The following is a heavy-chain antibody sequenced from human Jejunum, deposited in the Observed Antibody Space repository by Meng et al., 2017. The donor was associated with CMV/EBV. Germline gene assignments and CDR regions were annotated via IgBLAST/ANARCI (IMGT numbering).Heavy chain of an antibody. Sequence: SGFAFRSYWMHWARRVPGKELVWVARINGDGSTTNYADSVKGRFTISRDNAKNTLYLQMNSLRAEDTAVYYCVRDLISGVVPLGYWGQGTLVTVSS. D-gene: IGHD3-3*01. CDR3: VRDLISGVVPLGY. CDR2: INGDGSTT. J-gene: IGHJ4*02. V-gene: IGHV3-74*01. CDR1: GFAFRSYW.